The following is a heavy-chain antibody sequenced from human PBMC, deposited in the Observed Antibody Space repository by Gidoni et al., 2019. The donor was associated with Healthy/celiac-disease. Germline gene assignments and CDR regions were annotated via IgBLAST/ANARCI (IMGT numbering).Heavy chain of an antibody. CDR2: IIPIFGTA. CDR1: GRTFSSHA. CDR3: ARDDCSSTSCYSHFDY. Sequence: QVQLVQSGAEVKKPGSSGKVSCKASGRTFSSHAISWVRQAPGQGLEWVGGIIPIFGTANYAQKFQGRVTITADKSTSTAYMELSSLRSEDTAVYYCARDDCSSTSCYSHFDYWGQGTLVTVSS. V-gene: IGHV1-69*06. J-gene: IGHJ4*02. D-gene: IGHD2-2*01.